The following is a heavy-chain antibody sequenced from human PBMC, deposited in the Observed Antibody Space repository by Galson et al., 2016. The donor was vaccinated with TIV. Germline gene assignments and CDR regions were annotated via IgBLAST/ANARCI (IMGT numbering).Heavy chain of an antibody. D-gene: IGHD2-21*02. CDR3: TRHIGGDFGDY. CDR2: FFHPGAV. V-gene: IGHV4-38-2*02. J-gene: IGHJ4*02. Sequence: SETLSLTCTVSGYSINSHYFWAWLRQPPGKGLEWIGSFFHPGAVYYNPSLERRVTMSGDTSKNRFSLRLTSVTAADTAIYYCTRHIGGDFGDYVGQGILVTVSS. CDR1: GYSINSHYF.